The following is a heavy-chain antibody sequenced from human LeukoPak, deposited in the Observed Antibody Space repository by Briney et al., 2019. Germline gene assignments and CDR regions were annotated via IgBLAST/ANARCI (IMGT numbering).Heavy chain of an antibody. V-gene: IGHV3-30*01. CDR3: ARGHIPYYDFWSGYYTSYNWLDP. Sequence: PGRSLRLSCAASGFTFSSYAMHWVRQAPGKGLEWVASISYDGTNKYYADSVKGRFTISRDNSENTLYLQMNSLRAEDTAVYFCARGHIPYYDFWSGYYTSYNWLDPWGQGTLVTVSS. CDR1: GFTFSSYA. J-gene: IGHJ5*02. CDR2: ISYDGTNK. D-gene: IGHD3-3*01.